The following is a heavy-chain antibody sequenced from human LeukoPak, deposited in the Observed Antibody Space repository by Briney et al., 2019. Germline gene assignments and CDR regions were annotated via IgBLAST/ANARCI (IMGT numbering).Heavy chain of an antibody. CDR1: GYSLAKLS. Sequence: GASVKVSCKVFGYSLAKLSMYWVRQTRGKGLEWMGRFDPEDGETIYAQQFQGRLTMTEDTSTDTAYMELISLRSDDTAVYYCAANGFDIWGQGTMVTVSA. D-gene: IGHD2-8*01. CDR3: AANGFDI. CDR2: FDPEDGET. V-gene: IGHV1-24*01. J-gene: IGHJ3*02.